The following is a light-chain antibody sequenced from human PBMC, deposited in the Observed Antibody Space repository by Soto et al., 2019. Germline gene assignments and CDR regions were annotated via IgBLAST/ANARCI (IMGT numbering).Light chain of an antibody. Sequence: DIPMTQSPSSLSASLGDRVTITCRASQTISNFLNWYQQKPGRAPKLLMHAASTLQSGVPSRFSGSASGTDFSLNISSLQPDDLASYYCKQSYSTPITFGHGTRLQIK. CDR2: AAS. CDR1: QTISNF. CDR3: KQSYSTPIT. V-gene: IGKV1-39*01. J-gene: IGKJ5*01.